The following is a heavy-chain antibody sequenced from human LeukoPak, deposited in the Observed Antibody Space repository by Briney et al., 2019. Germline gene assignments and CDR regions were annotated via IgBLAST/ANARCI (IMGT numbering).Heavy chain of an antibody. CDR1: GFTFSGYS. CDR3: ARKSDYDSSGYHNWFDL. D-gene: IGHD3-22*01. J-gene: IGHJ5*02. Sequence: PGGSLRLSCVASGFTFSGYSMNWVRQAPGKGLEWVSSLSSSSTYIYYADSVKGRFTISRDNAKNSLYLQMNSLRVEDTAVYYCARKSDYDSSGYHNWFDLWGQGTLVTVSS. V-gene: IGHV3-21*01. CDR2: LSSSSTYI.